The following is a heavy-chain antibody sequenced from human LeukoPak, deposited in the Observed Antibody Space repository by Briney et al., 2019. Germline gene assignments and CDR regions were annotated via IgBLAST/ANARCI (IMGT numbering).Heavy chain of an antibody. CDR3: TKAGSTTRWFDF. CDR1: GFTFSDYA. CDR2: ISYGGNNK. J-gene: IGHJ4*02. V-gene: IGHV3-30-3*01. D-gene: IGHD1-1*01. Sequence: GRSLRLSCAASGFTFSDYAIHWVRQAPGKGLEWVAFISYGGNNKYYAGSVKGRFTVSRDNSENTVYLQMNSLRLEDTALYYCTKAGSTTRWFDFWGQGTLVTVSS.